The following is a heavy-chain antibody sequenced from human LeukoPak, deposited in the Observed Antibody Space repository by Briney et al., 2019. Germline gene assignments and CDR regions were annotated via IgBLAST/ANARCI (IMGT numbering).Heavy chain of an antibody. D-gene: IGHD2-2*01. CDR2: IIPILGIA. V-gene: IGHV1-69*02. CDR3: ASDPRYCSSTSCYRP. Sequence: SVKVSCKASGGTFSSYTISWVRQAPRQGLEWMGRIIPILGIANYAQKFQGRVTITADKSTSTAYMKLSSLRSEDTAVYYCASDPRYCSSTSCYRPWGQGTPVTVSS. J-gene: IGHJ5*02. CDR1: GGTFSSYT.